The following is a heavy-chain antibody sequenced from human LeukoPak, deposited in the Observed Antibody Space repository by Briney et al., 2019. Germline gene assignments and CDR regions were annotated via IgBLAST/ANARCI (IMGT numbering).Heavy chain of an antibody. CDR2: IRYSESA. CDR3: ATQDSSHY. V-gene: IGHV4-39*01. J-gene: IGHJ4*02. D-gene: IGHD3-22*01. Sequence: PSETLSLTCTVSGDSVSSTNYYWGWIRQPPGRGLERIASIRYSESAYYSPSLKSRATISVDTSKNQFSLRLRSLTATDTAVYYCATQDSSHYWGQGTLVTVSS. CDR1: GDSVSSTNYY.